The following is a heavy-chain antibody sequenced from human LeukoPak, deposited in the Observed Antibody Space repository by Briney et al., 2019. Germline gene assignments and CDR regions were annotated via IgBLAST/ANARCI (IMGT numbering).Heavy chain of an antibody. CDR3: ARVTFPPLTTVTTIYYYYYMDV. CDR2: IYTSGST. J-gene: IGHJ6*03. D-gene: IGHD4-11*01. Sequence: SETLTLTCTVSGGSISSYYWSWIRQPAGKGLEWIGRIYTSGSTNYNPSLKSRVTMSVDTSKNQFSLKLSSVTAADTAVYYCARVTFPPLTTVTTIYYYYYMDVWGKGTTVTVSS. CDR1: GGSISSYY. V-gene: IGHV4-4*07.